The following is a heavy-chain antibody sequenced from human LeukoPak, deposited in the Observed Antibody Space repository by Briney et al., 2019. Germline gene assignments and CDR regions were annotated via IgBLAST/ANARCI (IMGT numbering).Heavy chain of an antibody. V-gene: IGHV3-48*03. CDR3: ARDLGQYYDTSDNWFDP. D-gene: IGHD3-22*01. J-gene: IGHJ5*02. CDR1: GFTFSIYE. Sequence: GGSLRLSCEASGFTFSIYEVNWVRQAPGKGLEWLSHISDSGSSVHYADSVKGRFTISRDNSKNSLYLEMNSLRAEDTAVYYCARDLGQYYDTSDNWFDPWGQGTLVTVSS. CDR2: ISDSGSSV.